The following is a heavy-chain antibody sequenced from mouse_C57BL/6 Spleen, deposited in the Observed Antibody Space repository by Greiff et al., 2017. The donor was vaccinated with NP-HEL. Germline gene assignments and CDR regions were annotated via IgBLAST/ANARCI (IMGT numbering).Heavy chain of an antibody. CDR1: GYAFTNYL. CDR3: ARRDYDGYFGGFAY. J-gene: IGHJ3*01. D-gene: IGHD2-3*01. CDR2: INPGSGGT. V-gene: IGHV1-54*01. Sequence: QVQLQQSGAELVRPGTSVKVSCKASGYAFTNYLIEWVKQRPGQGLEWIGVINPGSGGTNYNEKFKGKATLTADKSSSTAYMQLSSLTSEDSAVYFCARRDYDGYFGGFAYWGQGTLVTVSA.